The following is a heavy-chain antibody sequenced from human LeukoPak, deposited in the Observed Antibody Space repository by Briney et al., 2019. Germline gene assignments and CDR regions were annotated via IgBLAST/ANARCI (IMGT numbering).Heavy chain of an antibody. CDR3: ARDPDYCSSTSCDYYYYYYGMDV. J-gene: IGHJ6*02. V-gene: IGHV3-21*01. CDR2: ISGSTNYI. CDR1: GFTFSSYT. D-gene: IGHD2-2*01. Sequence: AGGSLRLSCAASGFTFSSYTMNWVRQAPGKGLEWVSSISGSTNYIYYADSVKGRFTISRDNAKNSLYLQMNSLRAEDTAVYYCARDPDYCSSTSCDYYYYYYGMDVWGQGTTVTVSS.